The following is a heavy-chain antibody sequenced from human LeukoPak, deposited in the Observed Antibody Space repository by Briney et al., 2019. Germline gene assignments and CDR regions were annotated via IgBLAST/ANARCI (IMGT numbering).Heavy chain of an antibody. Sequence: GGSLRLSCAASGFTFTSYGMSWVRQAPGKGLEWVSVISSSGATTDYADSVKGRFTISRDNSKSTLYLQMNSLRAEDTAVYYCAQDRCTGGSCYDPYNWFDPWGQGALVTVSS. CDR2: ISSSGATT. D-gene: IGHD2-15*01. J-gene: IGHJ5*02. CDR1: GFTFTSYG. CDR3: AQDRCTGGSCYDPYNWFDP. V-gene: IGHV3-23*01.